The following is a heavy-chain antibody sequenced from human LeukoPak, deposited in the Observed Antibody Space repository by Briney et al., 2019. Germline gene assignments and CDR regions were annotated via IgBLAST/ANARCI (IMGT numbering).Heavy chain of an antibody. J-gene: IGHJ4*02. Sequence: GSLRLSCAASGFTFSGSWMSWVRQAPGKGLEWVANIKQDGSEKSYVDSVKGRFTISRENAKNSLYLQMNSLRAEDTAVYYCARGPGVYTVSSVLIGYYFDYWGQGALVTVSS. V-gene: IGHV3-7*01. D-gene: IGHD5/OR15-5a*01. CDR2: IKQDGSEK. CDR1: GFTFSGSW. CDR3: ARGPGVYTVSSVLIGYYFDY.